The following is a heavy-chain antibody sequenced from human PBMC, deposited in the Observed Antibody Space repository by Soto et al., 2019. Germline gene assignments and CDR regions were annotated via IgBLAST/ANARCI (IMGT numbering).Heavy chain of an antibody. V-gene: IGHV4-39*01. CDR2: IYYSGST. CDR1: GGSISSSSYY. Sequence: SETLSLTCTVSGGSISSSSYYWGWIRQPPGKGLEWIGSIYYSGSTYYNPSLKSRVTISVDTSKNQFSLKLSSVTAADTAVYYCARRTMVRGARWFDPWGQGTLVSVSS. CDR3: ARRTMVRGARWFDP. D-gene: IGHD3-10*01. J-gene: IGHJ5*02.